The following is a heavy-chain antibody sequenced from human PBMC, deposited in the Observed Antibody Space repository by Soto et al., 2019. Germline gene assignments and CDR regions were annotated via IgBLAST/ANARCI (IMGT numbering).Heavy chain of an antibody. CDR1: GYTFTSHD. J-gene: IGHJ4*02. CDR2: MNPNSGNT. Sequence: QVQLVQSGTEVKKPGASVKDSCKASGYTFTSHDINWVRQATGQGLEWMGWMNPNSGNTGYAQKFQGRVTMTRNTSISTAYMELSSLRSEDTAVYYCARWDYGVYARFDYWGQGTLVTVSS. D-gene: IGHD4-17*01. CDR3: ARWDYGVYARFDY. V-gene: IGHV1-8*01.